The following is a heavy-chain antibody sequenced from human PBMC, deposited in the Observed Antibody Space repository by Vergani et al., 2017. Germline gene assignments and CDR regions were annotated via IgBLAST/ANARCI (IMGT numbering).Heavy chain of an antibody. V-gene: IGHV3-23*01. J-gene: IGHJ6*02. CDR3: ARDPRDGYNWYGMDV. CDR1: GFTFSSYA. D-gene: IGHD5-24*01. CDR2: ISGSGGST. Sequence: EVQLLESGGGLVQPGGSLRLSCAASGFTFSSYAMSWVRQAPGKGLEWVSAISGSGGSTYYADSVKGRFTISRDNSKNTLYLQMNSLRAEDTAVYYCARDPRDGYNWYGMDVWGQGTTVTVSS.